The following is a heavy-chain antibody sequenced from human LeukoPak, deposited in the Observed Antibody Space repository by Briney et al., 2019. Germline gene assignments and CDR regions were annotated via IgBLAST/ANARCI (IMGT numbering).Heavy chain of an antibody. CDR2: IYYSGST. CDR3: ARVPHGETVFGVVLYWLDP. V-gene: IGHV4-39*01. Sequence: PSETLSLTCTVSGGSISSSSYYWGWIRRPPGKGLEWIGSIYYSGSTYYNPSLKSRVTISVDTSKNQFSLKLSSVTAADTAVHYCARVPHGETVFGVVLYWLDPWGQGTLITVFS. J-gene: IGHJ5*02. CDR1: GGSISSSSYY. D-gene: IGHD3-3*01.